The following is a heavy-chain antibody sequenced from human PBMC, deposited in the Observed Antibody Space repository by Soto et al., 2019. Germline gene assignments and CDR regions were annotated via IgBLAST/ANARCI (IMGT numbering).Heavy chain of an antibody. J-gene: IGHJ4*02. CDR2: ISYDGSNK. Sequence: QVQLVESGGGVVQPGRSLRLSCAASGFTFSSYAMHWVRQAPGKGLEWVAVISYDGSNKYYADSVKGRFTISRDNSKNTLYLQMNSLSAEDTAVYYCARDLEVGPNGWGQGTLGTVSA. V-gene: IGHV3-30-3*01. CDR3: ARDLEVGPNG. D-gene: IGHD1-26*01. CDR1: GFTFSSYA.